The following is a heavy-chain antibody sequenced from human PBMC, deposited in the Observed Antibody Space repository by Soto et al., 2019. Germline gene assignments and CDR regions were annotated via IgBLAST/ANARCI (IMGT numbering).Heavy chain of an antibody. J-gene: IGHJ3*02. V-gene: IGHV1-69*13. CDR1: GGTFSSYA. CDR2: IIPIFGTA. D-gene: IGHD3-22*01. Sequence: GASVEVSCKASGGTFSSYAISWVRQAPGQRLEWMGGIIPIFGTANYAQKFQGRVTITADESTSTAYMELSSLRSEDTAVYYCARAIGNYYDSRGPLPDAFDIWGQGTMVTVSS. CDR3: ARAIGNYYDSRGPLPDAFDI.